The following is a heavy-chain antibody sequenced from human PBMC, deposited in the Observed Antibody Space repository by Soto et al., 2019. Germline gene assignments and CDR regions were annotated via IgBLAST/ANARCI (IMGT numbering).Heavy chain of an antibody. Sequence: PSETLSLTCTVSGGSVSSGIYYWSWIRQPPGKGLEWIGYIYYSGSTNYNPSLKSRVTISVDNSKNTLYLQMNSLRVEDTAVYYCAKLRYFDWSSYNWFEYWGQGTPVTVSS. V-gene: IGHV4-61*01. D-gene: IGHD3-9*01. CDR2: IYYSGST. J-gene: IGHJ5*01. CDR1: GGSVSSGIYY. CDR3: AKLRYFDWSSYNWFEY.